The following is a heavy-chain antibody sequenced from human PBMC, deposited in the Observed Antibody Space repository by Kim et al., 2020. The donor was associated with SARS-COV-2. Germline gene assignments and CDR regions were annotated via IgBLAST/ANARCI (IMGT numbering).Heavy chain of an antibody. Sequence: TSYADPVKGRFTISRENAKIPLYLQMNSRRAEDTAVYYCARCGSSSCYGWGQGTLVTVST. J-gene: IGHJ4*02. D-gene: IGHD2-2*01. V-gene: IGHV3-74*01. CDR2: T. CDR3: ARCGSSSCYG.